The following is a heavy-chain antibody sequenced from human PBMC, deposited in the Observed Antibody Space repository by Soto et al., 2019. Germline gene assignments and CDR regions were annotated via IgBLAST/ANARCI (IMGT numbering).Heavy chain of an antibody. CDR1: GYTFSTYE. D-gene: IGHD3-3*01. J-gene: IGHJ4*02. CDR2: MNPDNGNT. Sequence: ASVKVSCTASGYTFSTYEINWVRRAAGQGLEWMGRMNPDNGNTGYAQKFQDRVTMTRNTSISTAYMELSSLRSDDTAVYYCARGPRESGEWLLFDYWGQGALVTV. CDR3: ARGPRESGEWLLFDY. V-gene: IGHV1-8*01.